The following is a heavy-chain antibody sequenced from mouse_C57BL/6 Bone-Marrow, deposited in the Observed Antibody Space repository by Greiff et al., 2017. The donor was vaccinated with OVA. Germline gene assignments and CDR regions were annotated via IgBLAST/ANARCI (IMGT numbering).Heavy chain of an antibody. J-gene: IGHJ3*01. CDR2: IDPSDSYT. Sequence: VQLQQSGPELVKPGASVKLSCKASGYTFTSYWMQWVKQRPGQGLEWIGEIDPSDSYTNYNQKFKGKATLTVDTSSSTAYMQLSSLTSEDSAVYYCARDYGSPAWFAYWGQGTLVTVSA. CDR3: ARDYGSPAWFAY. D-gene: IGHD1-1*01. V-gene: IGHV1-50*01. CDR1: GYTFTSYW.